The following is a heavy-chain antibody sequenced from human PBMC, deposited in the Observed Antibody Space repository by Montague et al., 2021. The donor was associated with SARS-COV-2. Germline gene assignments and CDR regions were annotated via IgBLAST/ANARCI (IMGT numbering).Heavy chain of an antibody. D-gene: IGHD6-13*01. CDR2: IYYSGST. CDR1: GGSISSYY. J-gene: IGHJ4*02. CDR3: ARGKAGYTSSWYLDY. V-gene: IGHV4-59*08. Sequence: SETLSLTCTVSGGSISSYYWSWIRQPPGRALEFIWYIYYSGSTNYNPSLKRRVTISVDTSKNQFSLKLSSVTATDTAVYYCARGKAGYTSSWYLDYWGQGTLVTVSS.